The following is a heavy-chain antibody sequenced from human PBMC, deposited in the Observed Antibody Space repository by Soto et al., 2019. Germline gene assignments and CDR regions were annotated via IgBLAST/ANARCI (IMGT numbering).Heavy chain of an antibody. J-gene: IGHJ6*02. V-gene: IGHV1-18*01. CDR1: GYTFYSHS. D-gene: IGHD5-18*01. CDR2: INADYGNT. CDR3: ARCIQGDYYYGMDV. Sequence: QAQLVQSGAEVKKPGASVKVSCKASGYTFYSHSISWVRQAPGQGLEWMGRINADYGNTQYAQKLRGRVTMTTDTSTTTVYMELTNLRSDDTAVYYCARCIQGDYYYGMDVRGQGTTVTVSS.